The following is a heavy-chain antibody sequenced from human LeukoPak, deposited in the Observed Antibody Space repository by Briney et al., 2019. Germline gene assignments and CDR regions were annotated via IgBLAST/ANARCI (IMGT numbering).Heavy chain of an antibody. CDR1: GYSISSGYF. D-gene: IGHD1-1*01. CDR3: ARATGGFDY. V-gene: IGHV4-38-2*02. Sequence: SETLSLTCTVSGYSISSGYFWGWIRQPPGKGLEWIGGIHHSGSTYYNPSLKSRVTISVDTSKNQFSLKLSSVTAADTAVYYCARATGGFDYWGQGTLVTVSS. J-gene: IGHJ4*02. CDR2: IHHSGST.